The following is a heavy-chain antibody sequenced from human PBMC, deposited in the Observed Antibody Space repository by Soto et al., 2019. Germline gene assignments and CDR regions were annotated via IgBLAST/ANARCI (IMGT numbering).Heavy chain of an antibody. V-gene: IGHV3-30*18. CDR3: AKSAQPRTTVVDY. D-gene: IGHD4-17*01. CDR2: ISYDGSNK. J-gene: IGHJ4*02. CDR1: GFTFSSYG. Sequence: QVQLVESGGGVVQPGRSLRLSCAASGFTFSSYGMHWVRQAPGKGLEWVAVISYDGSNKYYADSVKGRFTISRDNSKNTLYLQMNSLRAEDTAVYYCAKSAQPRTTVVDYWGQGTLVTVSS.